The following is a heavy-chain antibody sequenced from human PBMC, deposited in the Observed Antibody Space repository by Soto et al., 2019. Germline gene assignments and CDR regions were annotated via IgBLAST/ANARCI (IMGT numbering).Heavy chain of an antibody. CDR2: ISYDSTKT. D-gene: IGHD1-26*01. J-gene: IGHJ6*02. CDR3: ARTRSACSDFHYYPMDV. V-gene: IGHV3-30*03. Sequence: QVQLVESGGGVVQPGRSLRLSCAASGFTFNSYGMHWVRQGPGNGLEWVAFISYDSTKTYYADSVKGRFNISRDNSNSSLYVQMNSLTGEDTAVYYCARTRSACSDFHYYPMDVWVQGTTVTVSS. CDR1: GFTFNSYG.